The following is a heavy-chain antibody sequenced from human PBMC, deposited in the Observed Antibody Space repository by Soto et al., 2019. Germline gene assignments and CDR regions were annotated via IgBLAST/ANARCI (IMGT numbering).Heavy chain of an antibody. CDR1: GFTFSSYA. J-gene: IGHJ4*02. V-gene: IGHV3-23*01. D-gene: IGHD3-10*01. CDR2: ISGSGGST. Sequence: EVQLLESGGGLVQPGGSLILSCAASGFTFSSYAMSWVRQAPGKGLEWVSAISGSGGSTYYADSVKGRFTISRDNSKNPLYLQMNGLRAEDTAVYYCAKASGWFGEFDYWGKGTRVTVPS. CDR3: AKASGWFGEFDY.